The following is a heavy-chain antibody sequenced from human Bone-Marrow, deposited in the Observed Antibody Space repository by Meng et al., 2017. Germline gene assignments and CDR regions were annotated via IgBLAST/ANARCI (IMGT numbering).Heavy chain of an antibody. V-gene: IGHV4-4*02. CDR2: VYHRGDT. J-gene: IGHJ4*02. D-gene: IGHD1-7*01. CDR1: GGLISTSNW. CDR3: GRDQGRELINH. Sequence: QVQLQESGPGLVKPSGTLSLTCAVSGGLISTSNWWSWVRQPPGKGLEWIGEVYHRGDTNYNPSLKSRVDISVDKSKNQFYLSLFSVTAADTAVYYCGRDQGRELINHWGQGTLVTVSS.